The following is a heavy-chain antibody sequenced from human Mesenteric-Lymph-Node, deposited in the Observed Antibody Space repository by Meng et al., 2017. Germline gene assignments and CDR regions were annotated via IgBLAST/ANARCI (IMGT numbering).Heavy chain of an antibody. CDR1: GFTFNNFA. Sequence: GRLVGSGGDLLRPGGSLRLSCAASGFTFNNFALSWVRQAPGKGLECVAAISSGADKTYYADSVKGRFTISRDNSKNTLYLQMSSLRAEDMAVYYCLRGWFDSWGQGTLVTVSS. V-gene: IGHV3-23*04. J-gene: IGHJ5*01. CDR2: ISSGADKT. CDR3: LRGWFDS.